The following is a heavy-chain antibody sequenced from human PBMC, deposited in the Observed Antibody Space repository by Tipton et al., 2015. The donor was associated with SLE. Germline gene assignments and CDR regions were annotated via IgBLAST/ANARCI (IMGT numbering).Heavy chain of an antibody. D-gene: IGHD5/OR15-5a*01. CDR2: ISGSGLST. CDR3: AELSTADAFDV. V-gene: IGHV3-23*01. CDR1: GFSFSSYA. J-gene: IGHJ3*01. Sequence: SLRLSCAASGFSFSSYAMNWVRQAPGKGLEWVSVISGSGLSTYYADSVKGRFTISRDNAKNSLYLQMNSLRAEDAALYYCAELSTADAFDVWGQGAMVIVSS.